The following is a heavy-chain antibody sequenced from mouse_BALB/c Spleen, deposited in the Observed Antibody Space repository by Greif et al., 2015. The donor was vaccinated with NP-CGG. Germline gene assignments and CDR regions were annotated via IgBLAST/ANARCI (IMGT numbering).Heavy chain of an antibody. Sequence: EVQRVESGGDLVKPGGSLKLSCAASGFTFSSYGMSWVRQTPDKRLEWVATISSGGSYTYYPDSVKGRFTISRDNAKNTLYLQMSSLKSEDTAMYYCASHRYDGYAMDYWGQGTSVTVSS. CDR1: GFTFSSYG. V-gene: IGHV5-6*01. CDR3: ASHRYDGYAMDY. J-gene: IGHJ4*01. D-gene: IGHD2-14*01. CDR2: ISSGGSYT.